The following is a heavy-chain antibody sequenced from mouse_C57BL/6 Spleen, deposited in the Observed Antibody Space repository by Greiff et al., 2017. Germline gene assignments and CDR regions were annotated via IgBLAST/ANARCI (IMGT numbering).Heavy chain of an antibody. Sequence: EVQVVESGGGLVKPGGSLKLSCAASGFTFSDYGMHWVRQAPEKGLEWVAYISSGSSTIYYADTVKGRFTISRDNAKNTLFLQMTSLRSEDTAMYYCARPGTTVVADFDYWGQGTTLTVSS. CDR1: GFTFSDYG. D-gene: IGHD1-1*01. V-gene: IGHV5-17*01. CDR3: ARPGTTVVADFDY. J-gene: IGHJ2*01. CDR2: ISSGSSTI.